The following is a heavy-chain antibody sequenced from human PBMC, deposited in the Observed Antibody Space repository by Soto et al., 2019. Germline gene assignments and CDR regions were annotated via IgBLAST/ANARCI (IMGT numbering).Heavy chain of an antibody. J-gene: IGHJ6*01. CDR2: ISYDGSNK. D-gene: IGHD2-2*01. Sequence: QVQLVESGGGVVQPGRSLRLSCAASGFTFSSYGMHWVRQAPGTGLEWVAGISYDGSNKYYADSVKGRFTISRDNSKNTLYLQMDSQRSADTAVSYRAKGPAIVLVPAAMNYYYGRDVWGQGTTVTVSS. V-gene: IGHV3-30*18. CDR1: GFTFSSYG. CDR3: AKGPAIVLVPAAMNYYYGRDV.